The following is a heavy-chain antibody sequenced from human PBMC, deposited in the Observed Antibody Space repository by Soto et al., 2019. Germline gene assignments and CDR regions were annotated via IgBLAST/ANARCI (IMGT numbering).Heavy chain of an antibody. V-gene: IGHV4-39*01. J-gene: IGHJ4*02. Sequence: SETLSLTCTVSGGSISSSSYYWGWIRQPPGKGLEWIGSIYYSGSTYYNPSLKSRVTISVDTSKNQFSLKLSSVTAADTAVYYCARRGYFDSFDYWGQGTLVTVSS. CDR3: ARRGYFDSFDY. CDR2: IYYSGST. CDR1: GGSISSSSYY. D-gene: IGHD3-9*01.